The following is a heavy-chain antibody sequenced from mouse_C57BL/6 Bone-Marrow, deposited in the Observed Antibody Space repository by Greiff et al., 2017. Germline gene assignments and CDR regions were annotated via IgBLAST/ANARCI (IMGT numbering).Heavy chain of an antibody. D-gene: IGHD1-1*01. J-gene: IGHJ3*01. CDR2: IDPSDSYT. V-gene: IGHV1-59*01. CDR3: ARSPLYGSSYEFAY. Sequence: VQLQQSGAELVRPGTSVKLSCKASGYTFTSYWMHWVKQRPGQGLEWIGVIDPSDSYTNYNQKFKGKATLTVDTSSSTAYMQLSSLTSEDSAVYYCARSPLYGSSYEFAYWGQGTLVTVSA. CDR1: GYTFTSYW.